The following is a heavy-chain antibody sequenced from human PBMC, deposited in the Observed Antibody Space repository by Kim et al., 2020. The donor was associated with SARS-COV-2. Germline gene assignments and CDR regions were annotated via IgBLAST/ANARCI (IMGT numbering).Heavy chain of an antibody. Sequence: SETLSLTCTVSGGSLTSGSFYWGWIRQPPGKGLEWIGNIYYSGNTYYNPSLRSRVTISVDTSKNQFSLKLNSVTAADTAVYYCATQGYWEAFDSWGQGTMVTVSS. CDR2: IYYSGNT. CDR3: ATQGYWEAFDS. CDR1: GGSLTSGSFY. V-gene: IGHV4-39*01. J-gene: IGHJ3*02. D-gene: IGHD2-15*01.